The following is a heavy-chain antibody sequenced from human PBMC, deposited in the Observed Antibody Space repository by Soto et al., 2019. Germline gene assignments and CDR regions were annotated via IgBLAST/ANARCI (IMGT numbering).Heavy chain of an antibody. CDR1: GGTFSSYA. V-gene: IGHV1-69*01. D-gene: IGHD6-13*01. CDR2: IIPIFGTA. Sequence: QVQLVQSGAEVKKPGSSVKVSCKASGGTFSSYAISWVRQAPGQGLEWMGGIIPIFGTANYAQKFQGRVTITADESTSTAYMELSSLRSEHTAVYYCEIGGIAAAGSPNWFDPWGQGTLVTVSS. J-gene: IGHJ5*02. CDR3: EIGGIAAAGSPNWFDP.